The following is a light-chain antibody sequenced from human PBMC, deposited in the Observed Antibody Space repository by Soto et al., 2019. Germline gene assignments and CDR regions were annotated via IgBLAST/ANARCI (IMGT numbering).Light chain of an antibody. V-gene: IGKV3-20*01. J-gene: IGKJ2*01. CDR1: QSVISTF. Sequence: EIVLTQSPGTLSLSPGERATLSCRASQSVISTFSAWYQQKPGQAPRLLIYGASNRATGIPDRFSASGSGTDFTLTISRLEPEDFAVYYCQHYQSSPPTFTFGQGTKLEI. CDR3: QHYQSSPPTFT. CDR2: GAS.